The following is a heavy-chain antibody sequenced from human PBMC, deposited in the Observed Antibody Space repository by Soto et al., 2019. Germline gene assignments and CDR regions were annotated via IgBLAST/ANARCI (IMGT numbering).Heavy chain of an antibody. CDR2: ISSSSSYT. CDR3: ARAIGAHWEVLLVYYFDY. J-gene: IGHJ4*02. V-gene: IGHV3-11*06. CDR1: GFTFSDYY. D-gene: IGHD1-26*01. Sequence: GGSLRLSCAASGFTFSDYYMSWIRQAPGKGLEWVSYISSSSSYTNYADSVKGRFTISRDNAKNSLYLQMNSLRAKDTVVDYCARAIGAHWEVLLVYYFDYWGQGTLVTVSS.